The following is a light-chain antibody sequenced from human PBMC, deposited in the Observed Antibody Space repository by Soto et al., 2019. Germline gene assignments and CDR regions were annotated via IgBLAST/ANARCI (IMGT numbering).Light chain of an antibody. V-gene: IGKV3-20*01. J-gene: IGKJ1*01. CDR1: QSVSNSY. CDR3: QQYGSSAET. CDR2: GAS. Sequence: EIVLTQSPGTLSLSPGERATLSCRASQSVSNSYLAWYQQKPGQAPRLLIYGASSRATGIPDRLSGSGSGTDFTLTISRLEPEDFAVYYCQQYGSSAETFGQGTKVDIK.